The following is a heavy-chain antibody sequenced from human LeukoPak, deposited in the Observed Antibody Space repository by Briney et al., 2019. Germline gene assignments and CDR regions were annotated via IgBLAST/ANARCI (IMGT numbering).Heavy chain of an antibody. CDR3: ARTRDTYYYYYMDV. CDR1: GYTLTELS. D-gene: IGHD5-24*01. CDR2: FDPEDGET. Sequence: ASVKVSCKVSGYTLTELSMHWVRQAPGKGLEWVGGFDPEDGETIYAQKFQGRVTMTEDTSTDTAYMELSILRSEDTAVYYCARTRDTYYYYYMDVWGKGTTVTVSS. J-gene: IGHJ6*03. V-gene: IGHV1-24*01.